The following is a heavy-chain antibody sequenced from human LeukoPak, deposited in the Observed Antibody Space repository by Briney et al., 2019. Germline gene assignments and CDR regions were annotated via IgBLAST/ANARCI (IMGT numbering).Heavy chain of an antibody. CDR2: ISYDGSNK. CDR1: GFTFSSYA. Sequence: PGRSLRLSCAASGFTFSSYAMHWVRQAPGKGLEWVAVISYDGSNKYYADSVKGRFTISRDNPKNTLYLQMNSLRAEDTAVYYCARDREAALDYWGQGTLVTVSS. V-gene: IGHV3-30-3*01. CDR3: ARDREAALDY. J-gene: IGHJ4*02. D-gene: IGHD6-13*01.